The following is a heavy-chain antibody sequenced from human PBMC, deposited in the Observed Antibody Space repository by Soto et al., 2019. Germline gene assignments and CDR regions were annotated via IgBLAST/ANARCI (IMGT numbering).Heavy chain of an antibody. D-gene: IGHD3-10*01. Sequence: EVQLLESGGGLVQPGGSLRLSCAASGFTFSSYAMSWVRQAPGKGLAWVSAISGGGGSTYYADSVKGRFTISRDKSQNTLYLQMNSLRAEDTGVYYWAKEGRTRGGGYFDFWGQGTLVTVSS. CDR1: GFTFSSYA. V-gene: IGHV3-23*01. J-gene: IGHJ4*02. CDR3: AKEGRTRGGGYFDF. CDR2: ISGGGGST.